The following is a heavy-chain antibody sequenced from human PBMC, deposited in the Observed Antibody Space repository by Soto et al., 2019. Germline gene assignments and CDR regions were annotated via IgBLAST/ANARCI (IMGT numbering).Heavy chain of an antibody. CDR2: IYPGDSDT. CDR3: ARREDSTGPFDY. Sequence: GESLKISCKGSGYSFTSYWIGWGRQMPGKGLEWMGIIYPGDSDTRYSPSFQGQVTISADKSISPAYLQWSSLKASDTAVYYCARREDSTGPFDYWGQGTLVTVSS. J-gene: IGHJ4*02. V-gene: IGHV5-51*01. CDR1: GYSFTSYW. D-gene: IGHD4-17*01.